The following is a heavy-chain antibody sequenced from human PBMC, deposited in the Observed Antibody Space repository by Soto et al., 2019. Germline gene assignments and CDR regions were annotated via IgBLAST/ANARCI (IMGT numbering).Heavy chain of an antibody. CDR1: GGSFSGYY. J-gene: IGHJ6*02. V-gene: IGHV4-34*01. CDR3: ARGRGYCSGGSSYGYYYYYGMDV. CDR2: INHSGST. Sequence: SETLSLTCAVYGGSFSGYYWSWIRQPPGKGLEWIGEINHSGSTNYNPSLKSRVTISVDTSKNQFSLKLSSVTAADTAVYYCARGRGYCSGGSSYGYYYYYGMDVWGQGTTVTVSS. D-gene: IGHD2-15*01.